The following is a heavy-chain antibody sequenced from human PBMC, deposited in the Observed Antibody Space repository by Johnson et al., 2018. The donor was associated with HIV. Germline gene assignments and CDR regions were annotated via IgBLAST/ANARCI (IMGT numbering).Heavy chain of an antibody. Sequence: VLLVESGGGLVQPGGSLRLSCAASGFTFSSYDMHWVRQATGKVLEWVSAIGTAGDTYYPGSVKGRFTISRENAKNSLYLQMNSLRAGDTAVYYCARGDYGGNLDAFDIWGQGTMVTVSS. CDR2: IGTAGDT. V-gene: IGHV3-13*01. CDR3: ARGDYGGNLDAFDI. D-gene: IGHD4-23*01. CDR1: GFTFSSYD. J-gene: IGHJ3*02.